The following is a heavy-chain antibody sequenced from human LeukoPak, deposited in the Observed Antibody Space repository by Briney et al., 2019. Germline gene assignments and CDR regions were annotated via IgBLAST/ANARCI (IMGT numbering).Heavy chain of an antibody. Sequence: ASVKVSCKTSGYTFSSYDISLVRQAPGQGLEWMGWISVYSGDTNYAQKLQGRVTMTTDTSTSTAYMELRSLRSDDTAVYYCARVGGGGDCLDYWGQGTLVTVSS. D-gene: IGHD3-16*01. CDR2: ISVYSGDT. CDR1: GYTFSSYD. J-gene: IGHJ4*02. V-gene: IGHV1-18*01. CDR3: ARVGGGGDCLDY.